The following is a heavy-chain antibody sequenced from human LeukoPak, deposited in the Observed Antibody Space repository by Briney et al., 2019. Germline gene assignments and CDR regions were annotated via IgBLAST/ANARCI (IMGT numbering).Heavy chain of an antibody. CDR1: GGSISSYY. Sequence: SETLSLTCTVSGGSISSYYWSWIRQPAGKGLEWIGRIYTSGSTNYNPSLKSRVTISVDKSKNQFSLKLSSVTAADTAVYYCARDRVVVVAATTPDAFDIWGQGTMVTVSS. J-gene: IGHJ3*02. D-gene: IGHD2-15*01. V-gene: IGHV4-4*07. CDR2: IYTSGST. CDR3: ARDRVVVVAATTPDAFDI.